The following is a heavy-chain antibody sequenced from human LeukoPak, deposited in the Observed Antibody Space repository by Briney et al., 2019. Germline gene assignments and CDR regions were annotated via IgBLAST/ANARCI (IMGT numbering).Heavy chain of an antibody. CDR3: AKNRQYFRSYRCYWDHLVHP. V-gene: IGHV4-59*12. CDR2: IYYSGST. J-gene: IGHJ5*02. D-gene: IGHD2-2*01. CDR1: GGSISSYY. Sequence: PSETLSLTCTVSGGSISSYYWSWIRQPPGKGLGWIGYIYYSGSTNYNPSLKSRVTISVDTSKNQFSLKLSSVTAADTAVYYCAKNRQYFRSYRCYWDHLVHPRGQGTLGPLSS.